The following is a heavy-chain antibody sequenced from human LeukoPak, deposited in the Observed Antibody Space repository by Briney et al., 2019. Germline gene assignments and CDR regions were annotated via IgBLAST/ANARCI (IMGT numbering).Heavy chain of an antibody. D-gene: IGHD4-17*01. V-gene: IGHV1-18*01. J-gene: IGHJ4*02. Sequence: ASMKVCCNASGYAFTCSANGWVRHAPGQGLEWMGWISAYNGNTNYAQRLQGRVTMTTDTSTSTASMELRSVSSDDPAVPYCARKKVVRHGDGFDLLGRATLVAVSS. CDR1: GYAFTCSA. CDR3: ARKKVVRHGDGFDL. CDR2: ISAYNGNT.